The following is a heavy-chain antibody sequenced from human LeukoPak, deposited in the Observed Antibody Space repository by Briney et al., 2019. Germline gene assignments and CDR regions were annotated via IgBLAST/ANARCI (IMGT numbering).Heavy chain of an antibody. CDR3: ARDGEYDRRELLGIDY. J-gene: IGHJ4*02. D-gene: IGHD1-26*01. V-gene: IGHV3-30*02. CDR2: IRYDGSNK. Sequence: GGSLRLSCAASGFTFSSYGMHWVRQAPGKGLEWVAFIRYDGSNKYYADSVKGRFTISRDNSKNTLYLQMNSLRAEDTAVYYCARDGEYDRRELLGIDYWGQGTLVTVSS. CDR1: GFTFSSYG.